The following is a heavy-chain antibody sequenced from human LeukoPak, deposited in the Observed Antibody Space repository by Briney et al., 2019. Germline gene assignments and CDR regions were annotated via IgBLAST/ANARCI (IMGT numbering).Heavy chain of an antibody. V-gene: IGHV1-24*01. D-gene: IGHD3-22*01. Sequence: ASVTVSFKVSGYTLTELSMHWVRQAPGKGLEWMGGFDPEDGETIYAQKFQGRVTMTEDTSTDTAYMELSSLRSEDTAVYYCASYSSMIVVANDAFDIWGQGTMVTVSS. CDR3: ASYSSMIVVANDAFDI. J-gene: IGHJ3*02. CDR1: GYTLTELS. CDR2: FDPEDGET.